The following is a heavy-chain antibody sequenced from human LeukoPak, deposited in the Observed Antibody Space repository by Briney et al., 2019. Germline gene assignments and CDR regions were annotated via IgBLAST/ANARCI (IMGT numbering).Heavy chain of an antibody. CDR3: ARLGMGYYFDY. CDR1: GFTFSSYW. V-gene: IGHV3-7*01. J-gene: IGHJ4*02. CDR2: IKQDGSEK. Sequence: GGSLRLSCAASGFTFSSYWMSWVRQAPGKGLGWVANIKQDGSEKYYVDSVKGRFTISRDNAKNSLYLQMNSLRAEDTAVYYCARLGMGYYFDYWGQGTLVTVSS. D-gene: IGHD3-16*01.